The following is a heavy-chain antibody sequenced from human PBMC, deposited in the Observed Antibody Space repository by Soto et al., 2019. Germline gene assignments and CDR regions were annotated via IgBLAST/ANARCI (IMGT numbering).Heavy chain of an antibody. D-gene: IGHD2-2*01. J-gene: IGHJ6*03. V-gene: IGHV1-8*01. CDR2: MNPNSGNT. CDR3: ASVSRKYCSSTSCPGSYYYMDV. CDR1: GYTFTSYD. Sequence: ASVKVSCKASGYTFTSYDINWVRQATGQGLEWMGWMNPNSGNTGYAQKFQGRVTMTRNTSISTAYMELSSLRSEDTAVYYCASVSRKYCSSTSCPGSYYYMDVWGKGTTLTVSS.